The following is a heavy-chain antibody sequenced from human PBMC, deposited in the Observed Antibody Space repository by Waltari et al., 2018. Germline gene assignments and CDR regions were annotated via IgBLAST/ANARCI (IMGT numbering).Heavy chain of an antibody. CDR3: ARKGGRGYPYGPFYYDY. Sequence: EVQLVESGGGLVQPGGSLRLSCAASGFSFGDYWMHWVRQAPGKGLGWVSLINIDWVYFSYTDSVKGRFTISRDNAKNTVFLQLNSVRAEDTAVYYCARKGGRGYPYGPFYYDYWGQGTLVTVSS. CDR1: GFSFGDYW. D-gene: IGHD5-18*01. CDR2: INIDWVYF. J-gene: IGHJ4*02. V-gene: IGHV3-74*01.